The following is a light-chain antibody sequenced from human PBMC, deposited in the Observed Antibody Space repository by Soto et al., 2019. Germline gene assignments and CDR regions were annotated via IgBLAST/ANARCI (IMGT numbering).Light chain of an antibody. CDR1: SSNIGAVYD. CDR3: QSYDSSLSGSNVV. Sequence: QLVLTQPPSVSGAPGQRVTISCTGSSSNIGAVYDVHWYQHLPGTAPKLLIYGNSNRPSGVPDRFSGSKSGTSASLAITGLQAEDEADYYCQSYDSSLSGSNVVFGGGTKVTVL. V-gene: IGLV1-40*01. CDR2: GNS. J-gene: IGLJ2*01.